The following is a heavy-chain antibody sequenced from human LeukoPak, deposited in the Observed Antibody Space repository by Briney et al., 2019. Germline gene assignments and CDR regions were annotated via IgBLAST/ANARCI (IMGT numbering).Heavy chain of an antibody. V-gene: IGHV3-30*18. D-gene: IGHD3-10*01. CDR1: GFTFNTFG. CDR3: AKDHTMARGVHAGFDY. Sequence: GGSLRLSCAASGFTFNTFGIHWVRQAPGKGLEWVAVISYDGSDKHYTDSVKGRFTISRDNSKNTVYLQMNSLRVEDTAVYYCAKDHTMARGVHAGFDYWGQGALVTVSS. CDR2: ISYDGSDK. J-gene: IGHJ4*02.